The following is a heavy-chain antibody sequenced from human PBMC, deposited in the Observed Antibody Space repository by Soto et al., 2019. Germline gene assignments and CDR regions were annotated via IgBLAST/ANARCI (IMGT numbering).Heavy chain of an antibody. J-gene: IGHJ3*01. V-gene: IGHV2-5*02. Sequence: QITLKESGPPLVRPTQTLTLTCTFSGFSLTTSGVGVGWIRQPPGKALEWLALVYWDDDKRFSPSLKTRLAITQDTSKNQGVLTMANMETEDPATYFCARGHSGLLAPPPHDGFDVWGQGTMVTVSS. CDR2: VYWDDDK. CDR1: GFSLTTSGVG. D-gene: IGHD5-12*01. CDR3: ARGHSGLLAPPPHDGFDV.